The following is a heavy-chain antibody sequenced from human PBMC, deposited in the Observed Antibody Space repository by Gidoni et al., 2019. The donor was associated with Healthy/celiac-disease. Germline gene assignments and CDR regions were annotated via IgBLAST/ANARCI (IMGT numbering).Heavy chain of an antibody. CDR3: ARDGYGDIDY. J-gene: IGHJ4*02. Sequence: EVQLVEAGGGLVKPGGTLRLSCAASGFTFSSYSMNWVRQAPGKGLEWVSSISSSSSYIYYADSVKGRFTISRDNAKNSLYLQMISLRAEDTAVYYCARDGYGDIDYWGQGTLVTVSS. D-gene: IGHD4-17*01. CDR2: ISSSSSYI. CDR1: GFTFSSYS. V-gene: IGHV3-21*01.